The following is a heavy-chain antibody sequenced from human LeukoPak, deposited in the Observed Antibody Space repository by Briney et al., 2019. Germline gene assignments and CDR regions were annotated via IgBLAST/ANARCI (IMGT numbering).Heavy chain of an antibody. CDR3: ARGEAYGSGTVHCDN. CDR1: GGSINNYY. V-gene: IGHV4-59*12. CDR2: IYYSGTT. D-gene: IGHD3-10*01. J-gene: IGHJ4*02. Sequence: SETLSLTFTVSGGSINNYYWSWIRQPPGKGLEWIAYIYYSGTTKYNPSLKSRVTISVDKSKNQFSLKLTSVTAADTAVYYCARGEAYGSGTVHCDNWGQGALVTVSS.